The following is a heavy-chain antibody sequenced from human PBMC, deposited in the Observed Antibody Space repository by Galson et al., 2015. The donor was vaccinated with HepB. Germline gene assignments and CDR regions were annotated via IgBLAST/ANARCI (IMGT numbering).Heavy chain of an antibody. D-gene: IGHD2-15*01. Sequence: SETLSLTCTVSGGSISSSSYYWGWIRQPPGKGLEWIGSIYYSGSTYYNPSLKSRVTISVDTSKNQFSLKLSSVTAADTAVYYCARERIQGYCSGGSCLDAFDIWGQGTMVT. V-gene: IGHV4-39*07. J-gene: IGHJ3*02. CDR1: GGSISSSSYY. CDR3: ARERIQGYCSGGSCLDAFDI. CDR2: IYYSGST.